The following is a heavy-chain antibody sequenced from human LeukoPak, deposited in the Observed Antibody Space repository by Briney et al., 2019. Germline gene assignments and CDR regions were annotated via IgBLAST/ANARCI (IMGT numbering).Heavy chain of an antibody. Sequence: ASVKVSCKASGGTFSSYTISWVRQAPGQGLEWMGRIIPILGIANYAQKFQGRVTITADKSTSTAYMELSSLRSEDTAVYYCARERKNYCSSTSCYTGYYYYYYMDVWGKGTTVTVSS. CDR3: ARERKNYCSSTSCYTGYYYYYYMDV. CDR1: GGTFSSYT. J-gene: IGHJ6*03. CDR2: IIPILGIA. D-gene: IGHD2-2*02. V-gene: IGHV1-69*04.